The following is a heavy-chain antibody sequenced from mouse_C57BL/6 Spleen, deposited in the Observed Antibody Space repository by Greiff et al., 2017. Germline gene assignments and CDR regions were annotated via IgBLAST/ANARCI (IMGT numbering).Heavy chain of an antibody. CDR1: GYTFTSYW. J-gene: IGHJ2*01. D-gene: IGHD1-1*01. V-gene: IGHV1-55*01. CDR2: IYPGSGST. Sequence: VQLQQPGAELVKPGASVKMSCTASGYTFTSYWITWVKQRPGQGLEWIGDIYPGSGSTNYTEKFKSKATLTVDTSSSTAYLQLSSLTSEDSAVYYCARSGGSSYYFDYWGQGTTLTVSS. CDR3: ARSGGSSYYFDY.